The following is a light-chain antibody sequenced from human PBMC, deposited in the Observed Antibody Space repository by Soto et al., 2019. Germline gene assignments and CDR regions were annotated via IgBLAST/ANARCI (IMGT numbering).Light chain of an antibody. CDR3: QQRSNWPPA. V-gene: IGKV3-11*01. CDR2: DAS. J-gene: IGKJ3*01. Sequence: EIVLTQSAATLSLSPGERATLSCRASQSVSSYLAWYQQKPGQAPRLLIYDASNRATGIPARFSGSGSGTDFTLTISSLEPEDFAVYYCQQRSNWPPAFGPGTKWIS. CDR1: QSVSSY.